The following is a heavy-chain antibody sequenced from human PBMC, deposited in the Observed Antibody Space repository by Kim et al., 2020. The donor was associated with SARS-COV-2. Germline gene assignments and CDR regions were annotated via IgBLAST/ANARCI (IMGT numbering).Heavy chain of an antibody. D-gene: IGHD3-9*01. V-gene: IGHV3-48*04. J-gene: IGHJ6*02. CDR2: ISSSSSTI. Sequence: GGSLRLSCAASGFTFSSYSMNWVRQAPGKGLEWVSYISSSSSTIYYADSVKGRFTISRDNAKNSLYLQMNSPRAEDTAVYYCARGSRGGYDILTGYSPGYYYGMDVWGQGTTVTVSS. CDR1: GFTFSSYS. CDR3: ARGSRGGYDILTGYSPGYYYGMDV.